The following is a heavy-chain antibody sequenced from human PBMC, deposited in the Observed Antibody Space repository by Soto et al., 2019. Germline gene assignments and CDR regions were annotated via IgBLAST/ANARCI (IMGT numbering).Heavy chain of an antibody. Sequence: GGSLRLSCAASGYTFSNYWMSWVRQAPGKGLEWVANIKHDGSEKYYVASVTGRFTISRDNARNSLYLQMNSLRAEDTAVYYCARLRDSAFDIWGQGTMVTVSS. J-gene: IGHJ3*02. V-gene: IGHV3-7*01. CDR1: GYTFSNYW. CDR3: ARLRDSAFDI. CDR2: IKHDGSEK.